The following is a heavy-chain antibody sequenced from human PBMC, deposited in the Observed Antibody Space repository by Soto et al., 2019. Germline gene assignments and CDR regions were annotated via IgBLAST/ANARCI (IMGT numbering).Heavy chain of an antibody. J-gene: IGHJ6*02. V-gene: IGHV4-30-4*02. Sequence: SETLSLTCTVSGGSISSGDYYWSWIRQPPGKGLEWIGYIYYSGSTYYNPSLKSRVTISVDTSKNQFSLKLSSVTAADTAVYYCXRFLGDGSEYGMDVWGQGTTVTVSS. CDR1: GGSISSGDYY. D-gene: IGHD3-10*01. CDR3: XRFLGDGSEYGMDV. CDR2: IYYSGST.